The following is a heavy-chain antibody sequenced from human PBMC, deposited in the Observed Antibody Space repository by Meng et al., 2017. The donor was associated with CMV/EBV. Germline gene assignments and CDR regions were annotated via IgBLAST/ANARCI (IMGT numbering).Heavy chain of an antibody. V-gene: IGHV1-2*02. CDR3: ASFGYYGSGSYHSY. CDR2: INPNSGGT. J-gene: IGHJ4*02. CDR1: GGTFSSYA. Sequence: ASVKVSCKASGGTFSSYAISWVRQAPGQGLEWMGWINPNSGGTNYAQKFQGRVTTTRDTSISTAYMELSRLRSDDTAVYYCASFGYYGSGSYHSYWGQGTLVTVSS. D-gene: IGHD3-10*01.